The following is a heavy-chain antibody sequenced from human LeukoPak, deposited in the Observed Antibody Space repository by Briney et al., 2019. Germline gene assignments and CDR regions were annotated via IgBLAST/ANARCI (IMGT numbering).Heavy chain of an antibody. CDR2: ISGSGGST. J-gene: IGHJ4*02. Sequence: GGSLRLSCAASGFTFSSYAMSWVRQAPGKGLEWVSAISGSGGSTYYADSVKGRFTISRDNSKDTLYLQMNSLRAEDTAVYYCAGVVGATNGDYWGQGTLVTVSS. V-gene: IGHV3-23*01. CDR3: AGVVGATNGDY. D-gene: IGHD1-26*01. CDR1: GFTFSSYA.